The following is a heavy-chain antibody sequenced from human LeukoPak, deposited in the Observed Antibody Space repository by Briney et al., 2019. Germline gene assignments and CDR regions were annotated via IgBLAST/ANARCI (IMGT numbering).Heavy chain of an antibody. CDR1: GFTFSSYA. J-gene: IGHJ4*02. D-gene: IGHD3-22*01. CDR2: ISGSGGST. Sequence: GGSLRLSCAASGFTFSSYAMSWVRQAPGKGLEWVSAISGSGGSTYYADSVKGRFTISRDNSKNTLYLQMNSLRAEDTAVYYCAKEFDYYDSSGHSFDYWGQGTLVTVSS. V-gene: IGHV3-23*01. CDR3: AKEFDYYDSSGHSFDY.